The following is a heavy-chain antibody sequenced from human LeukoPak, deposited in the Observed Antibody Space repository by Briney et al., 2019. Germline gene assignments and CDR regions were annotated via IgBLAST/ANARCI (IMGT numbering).Heavy chain of an antibody. Sequence: PGGSLRLSCAASGFTFSTYWMSWFRQAPGKGLEWVAHIKEAGGEKYYVDSVKGRFTISRDNAKKSLYLQMSSLRAEHTAAYYCARADYYGSGSYYSKWGQGTLVTVSS. CDR3: ARADYYGSGSYYSK. CDR2: IKEAGGEK. CDR1: GFTFSTYW. D-gene: IGHD3-10*01. J-gene: IGHJ4*02. V-gene: IGHV3-7*01.